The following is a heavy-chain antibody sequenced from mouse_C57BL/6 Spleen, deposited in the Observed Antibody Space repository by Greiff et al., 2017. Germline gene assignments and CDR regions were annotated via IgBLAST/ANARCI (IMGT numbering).Heavy chain of an antibody. CDR2: ISGGGGNT. CDR1: GFTFSSYT. J-gene: IGHJ3*01. Sequence: EVKLVESGGGLVKPGGSLKLSCAASGFTFSSYTMSWVRQTPEKRLEWVATISGGGGNTYYPDSVKGRFTISRDNATNTLYLQMSSLMSEDSAVYYCARQGVYWFAYWGQGTLVTVSA. V-gene: IGHV5-9*04. D-gene: IGHD6-2*01. CDR3: ARQGVYWFAY.